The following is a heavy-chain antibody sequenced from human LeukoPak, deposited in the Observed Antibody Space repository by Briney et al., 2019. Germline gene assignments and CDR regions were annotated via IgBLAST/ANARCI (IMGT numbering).Heavy chain of an antibody. V-gene: IGHV4-61*05. CDR1: GGSISSSSYY. CDR3: ARVVIAASHNWFDP. J-gene: IGHJ5*02. D-gene: IGHD6-13*01. Sequence: SETLSLTCTVSGGSISSSSYYWGWIRQPPGKGLEWIGYIYYSGSTNYNPSLKSRVTISVDTSKNQFSLKLSSVTAADTAVYYCARVVIAASHNWFDPWGQGTLVTVSS. CDR2: IYYSGST.